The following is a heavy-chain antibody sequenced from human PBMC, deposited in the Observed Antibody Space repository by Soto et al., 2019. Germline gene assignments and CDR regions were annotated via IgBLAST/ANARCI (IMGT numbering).Heavy chain of an antibody. V-gene: IGHV4-34*01. D-gene: IGHD6-13*01. J-gene: IGHJ4*02. CDR1: GGSFSGYY. CDR3: ATIGEAAAFDY. Sequence: SETLSLTCAVYGGSFSGYYWSWIRQPPGKGLEWIGEINHSGSTNYNPSLKSRVTISVDTSKNQFSLKLSSVTAADTAVYYCATIGEAAAFDYWGQGTLVTVSS. CDR2: INHSGST.